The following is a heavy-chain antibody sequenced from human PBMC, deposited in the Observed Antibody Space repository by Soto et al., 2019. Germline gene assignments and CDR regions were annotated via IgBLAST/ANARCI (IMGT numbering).Heavy chain of an antibody. J-gene: IGHJ3*02. CDR2: IYSGGST. CDR1: GFTVSSNY. V-gene: IGHV3-66*01. Sequence: EVQLVESGGGLVQPGGSLRLSCAASGFTVSSNYMSWVRQAPGKELEWVSVIYSGGSTYYADSVKGRFTISRDNSKNTLYLQMNSLRAEDTAVYYCARDGGGDVADPAFDIWGQGTMVTVSS. D-gene: IGHD2-21*01. CDR3: ARDGGGDVADPAFDI.